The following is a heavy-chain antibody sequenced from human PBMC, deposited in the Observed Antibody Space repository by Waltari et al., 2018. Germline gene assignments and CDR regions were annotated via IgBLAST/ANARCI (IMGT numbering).Heavy chain of an antibody. J-gene: IGHJ4*02. CDR2: LSTGGNP. CDR3: XRGPYVTSSRYFDL. D-gene: IGHD3-16*01. CDR1: ELTVSSTY. V-gene: IGHV3-53*01. Sequence: QLVESGGALTQPGXSXRLSCTASELTVSSTYMSWVRQAPGKGLESVSTLSTGGNPFYTDAVKGRVTISRDSSKNTLYXQMSSLTIEDTAVYYCXRGPYVTSSRYFDLWXXGXLVAVSS.